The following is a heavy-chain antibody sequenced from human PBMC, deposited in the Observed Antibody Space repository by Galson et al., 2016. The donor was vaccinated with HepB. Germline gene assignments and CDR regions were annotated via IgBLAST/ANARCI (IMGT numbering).Heavy chain of an antibody. CDR3: AKKDLWSGRHYFDS. CDR2: TNPSESRT. Sequence: SVKVSCKASGHMSTTYYINWVRQAPGQGLEXMGITNPSESRTRYAQNFQGRLTMTKDTSTTTVYMELSSLRSEDTALYYCAKKDLWSGRHYFDSWGQGTQVTASS. V-gene: IGHV1-46*01. J-gene: IGHJ4*02. CDR1: GHMSTTYY. D-gene: IGHD3-3*01.